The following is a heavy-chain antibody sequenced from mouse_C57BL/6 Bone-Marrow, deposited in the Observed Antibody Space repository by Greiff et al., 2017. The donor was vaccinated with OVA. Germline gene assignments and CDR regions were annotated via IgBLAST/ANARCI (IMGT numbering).Heavy chain of an antibody. D-gene: IGHD2-5*01. CDR2: IDPGTGGT. V-gene: IGHV1-15*01. CDR1: GYTFTDYE. Sequence: QVQLQQSGAELVRPGASVTLSCKASGYTFTDYEMHWVKQTSVHGLEWIGAIDPGTGGTAYNQKFKGKAILTADKSSSTAYMELSSLTSEDSAVYYCTRGYSNYYAMDYWGRGTSVTVSS. J-gene: IGHJ4*01. CDR3: TRGYSNYYAMDY.